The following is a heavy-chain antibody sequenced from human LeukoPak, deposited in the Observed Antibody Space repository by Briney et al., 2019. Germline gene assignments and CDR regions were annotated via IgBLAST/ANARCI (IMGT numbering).Heavy chain of an antibody. CDR1: GGSISSGIYH. J-gene: IGHJ5*02. D-gene: IGHD6-13*01. CDR3: ARDVGRGRRYSSSWYPLDNWFDP. CDR2: FYTSGNT. Sequence: SETLSLTCTVSGGSISSGIYHWSWVRQPAGKGLEWIGRFYTSGNTNYNPSLKSRVTISVDTSTNQFSLNLTSVTAADTAVYYCARDVGRGRRYSSSWYPLDNWFDPWGQGTLVTVSS. V-gene: IGHV4-61*02.